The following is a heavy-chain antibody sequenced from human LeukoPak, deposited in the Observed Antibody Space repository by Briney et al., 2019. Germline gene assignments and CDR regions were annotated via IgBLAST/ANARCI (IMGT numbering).Heavy chain of an antibody. V-gene: IGHV1-46*01. CDR2: INPSGGST. J-gene: IGHJ3*02. CDR3: ARVGKTQKDIVVVPAADDAFDI. D-gene: IGHD2-2*01. Sequence: ASVKVSCKASGYTFTSYYMHWARQAPGQGLEWMGIINPSGGSTSYAQKFQGRVTMTRDMSTSTVYMELSSLRSEDTAVYYCARVGKTQKDIVVVPAADDAFDIWGQGTMVTVSS. CDR1: GYTFTSYY.